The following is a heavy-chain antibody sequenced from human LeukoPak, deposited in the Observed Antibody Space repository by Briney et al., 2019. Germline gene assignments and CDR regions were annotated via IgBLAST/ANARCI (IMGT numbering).Heavy chain of an antibody. J-gene: IGHJ4*02. D-gene: IGHD5-18*01. Sequence: GGSLRLSCAVSGLTFSSYSMNWVRQAPGKGLDWVSYISSSSATIYYADSVKGRFTISRDNAKNSLNLQMNSLRDEDTAVYYCARGDAAMITGGFFDYWGQGILVTVSS. V-gene: IGHV3-48*02. CDR3: ARGDAAMITGGFFDY. CDR2: ISSSSATI. CDR1: GLTFSSYS.